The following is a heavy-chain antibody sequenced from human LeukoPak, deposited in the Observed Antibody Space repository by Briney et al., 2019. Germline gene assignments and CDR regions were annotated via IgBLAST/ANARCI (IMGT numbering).Heavy chain of an antibody. J-gene: IGHJ5*02. V-gene: IGHV1-69*04. CDR2: IIPILGIA. D-gene: IGHD1-26*01. CDR1: GGTFSSYA. Sequence: SVKVSFKASGGTFSSYAISWVRQAPGQGLEWMGRIIPILGIANYAQKFQGRVTITADKSTSTAYMELNSLRSEDTAVYYCARVRSWYILGATTAGFEPWGQGTLVTVSS. CDR3: ARVRSWYILGATTAGFEP.